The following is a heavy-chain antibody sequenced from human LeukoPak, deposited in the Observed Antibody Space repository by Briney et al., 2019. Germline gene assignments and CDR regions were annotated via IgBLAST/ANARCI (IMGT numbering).Heavy chain of an antibody. CDR3: ARGYSSGWYAFDI. D-gene: IGHD6-19*01. CDR1: GGSISSYY. Sequence: SETLSLTCTVSGGSISSYYWSWIRQPPGKGLEWIGYISYSGSTNYNPSLKSRVTISVDTSKNQFSLKLGSVTAADTAVYYCARGYSSGWYAFDIWGQGTMVTVSS. CDR2: ISYSGST. V-gene: IGHV4-59*01. J-gene: IGHJ3*02.